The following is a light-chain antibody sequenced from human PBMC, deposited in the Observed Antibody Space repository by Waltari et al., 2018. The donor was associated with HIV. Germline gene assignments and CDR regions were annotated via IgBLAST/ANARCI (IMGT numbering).Light chain of an antibody. CDR3: QQYNKWPRT. V-gene: IGKV3-15*01. CDR2: GAS. Sequence: DIVMTQSPATLSVSPGDRGTLSCRASENINTTLAWYQLKPGQAPRLLISGASTRATGIPASFSGSGSGTDFTLNIGTLQSEDFAVYYCQQYNKWPRTFGRGTKVEI. J-gene: IGKJ4*02. CDR1: ENINTT.